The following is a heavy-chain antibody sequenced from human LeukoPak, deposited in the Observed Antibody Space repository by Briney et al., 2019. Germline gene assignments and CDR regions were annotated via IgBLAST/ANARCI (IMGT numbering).Heavy chain of an antibody. J-gene: IGHJ6*03. D-gene: IGHD3-10*01. CDR3: ALVWSHYMDV. CDR2: IYYSGST. Sequence: SENLSLTCTVSGGSISSSSYYWGWIRQPPGKGLEWIGSIYYSGSTYYNPSLKSRVTISVDTSKNQFSLKLSSVTAADTAAYFCALVWSHYMDVWGKGTTVTVSS. CDR1: GGSISSSSYY. V-gene: IGHV4-39*01.